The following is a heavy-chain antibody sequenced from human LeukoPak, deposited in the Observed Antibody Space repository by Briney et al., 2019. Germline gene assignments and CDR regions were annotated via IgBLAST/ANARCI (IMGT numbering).Heavy chain of an antibody. D-gene: IGHD3-22*01. Sequence: SQTLSLTCTVSGGSISSGGYYWSWIRQHPGKGLEWIGYIYYSGSTYYNPSLKSRVTISVDTSKNQFSLKLSSVTAADTAVYYCARGKEGDYDSSGHYSYWGQGTQVTVSS. J-gene: IGHJ4*02. CDR3: ARGKEGDYDSSGHYSY. CDR1: GGSISSGGYY. V-gene: IGHV4-31*03. CDR2: IYYSGST.